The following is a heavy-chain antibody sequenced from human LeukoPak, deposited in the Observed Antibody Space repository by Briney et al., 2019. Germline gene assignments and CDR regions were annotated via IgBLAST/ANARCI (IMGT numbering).Heavy chain of an antibody. CDR3: ARRSSGSLFDY. J-gene: IGHJ4*02. V-gene: IGHV3-53*05. D-gene: IGHD6-19*01. Sequence: PGGSLRLSCAASGFTVSSNYMSWVRQAPGKGLEWVSVIYSGGSTYYADSMKGQFTISRDNSKNTLYLQMNSLRAEDTAVYYCARRSSGSLFDYWGQGTLVTVSS. CDR2: IYSGGST. CDR1: GFTVSSNY.